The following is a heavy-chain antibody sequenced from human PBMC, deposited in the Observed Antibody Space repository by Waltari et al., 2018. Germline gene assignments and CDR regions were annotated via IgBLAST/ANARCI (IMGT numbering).Heavy chain of an antibody. D-gene: IGHD2-2*01. CDR2: IYYSGST. J-gene: IGHJ5*02. CDR3: ARSSVSCCNWFDP. V-gene: IGHV4-38-2*01. CDR1: DYSISSGHY. Sequence: QVQLLESGPGLVKPSETLSLTCAVSDYSISSGHYWGWIRQPPGKGLEWMGSIYYSGSTNYNPALKSRVTISVDTSKNQFSLKMTSATSSDTAVYYCARSSVSCCNWFDPWGQGTLVTVSS.